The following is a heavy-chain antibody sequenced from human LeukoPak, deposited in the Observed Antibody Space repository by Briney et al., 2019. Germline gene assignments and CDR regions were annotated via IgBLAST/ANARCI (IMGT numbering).Heavy chain of an antibody. CDR3: ATETNGRHYDY. CDR1: RLTFSTSG. V-gene: IGHV3-21*06. CDR2: IGPTGLDR. D-gene: IGHD1-14*01. Sequence: GGSLRLSCTTSRLTFSTSGFNWVRQAPGKGLEWVASIGPTGLDRYHADSIKGRFTISRDNANDFLYLQMDSLRAEDTAVYYCATETNGRHYDYWGQGTLLTVSS. J-gene: IGHJ4*02.